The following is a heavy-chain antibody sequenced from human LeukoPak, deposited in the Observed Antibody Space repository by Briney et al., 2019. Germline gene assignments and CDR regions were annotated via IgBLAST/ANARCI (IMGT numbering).Heavy chain of an antibody. J-gene: IGHJ4*02. CDR2: INPNSGGT. Sequence: ASVKVSCKASGYTFTGYYIHWVRQAPGQGLEWMGWINPNSGGTNYAQKFQGRVTMTRDTSITTAYMELIRLTSDDTAVYYCARVPPSAHQMLSSDYWGQGTQVTVSS. D-gene: IGHD2-2*01. V-gene: IGHV1-2*02. CDR3: ARVPPSAHQMLSSDY. CDR1: GYTFTGYY.